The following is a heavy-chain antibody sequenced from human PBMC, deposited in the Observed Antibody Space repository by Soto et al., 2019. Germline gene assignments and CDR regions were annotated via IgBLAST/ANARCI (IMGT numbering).Heavy chain of an antibody. V-gene: IGHV3-30*18. Sequence: GGSLRLSCAASGFTFSIYVMHWVRQAPGKGLEWVAVISYDGSNKYYADSVKGRFTISRDNSKNTLYLQMNSLRAEDTAVYYSAKDQQPAYYYYYGMDVWGQGTTVTVSS. J-gene: IGHJ6*02. CDR1: GFTFSIYV. CDR3: AKDQQPAYYYYYGMDV. D-gene: IGHD6-13*01. CDR2: ISYDGSNK.